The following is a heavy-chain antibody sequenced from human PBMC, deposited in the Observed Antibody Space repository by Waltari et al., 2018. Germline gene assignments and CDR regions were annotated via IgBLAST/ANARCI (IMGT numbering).Heavy chain of an antibody. CDR1: GYRLSSQS. J-gene: IGHJ6*03. D-gene: IGHD1-1*01. Sequence: QVQLVQSGAEVVSRGASVRVSCKASGYRLSSQSSHGVRPAPGQSLEWMAWLNPVNGDTKYSQKFQGRVSVTRDTSARTVYMDLSSLTSEDTATYYCARGATTKFYYYYYYMDVWGQGTSVTVSS. CDR3: ARGATTKFYYYYYYMDV. CDR2: LNPVNGDT. V-gene: IGHV1-3*01.